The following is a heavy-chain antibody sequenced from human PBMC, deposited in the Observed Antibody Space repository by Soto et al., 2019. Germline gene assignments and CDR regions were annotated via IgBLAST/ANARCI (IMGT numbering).Heavy chain of an antibody. Sequence: ASVKVSCKASGYTFTNNDINWVRQATGQGLEWMGWMNPNSGNTGYAQKFQGRVTMTRNTSISTAYMELSSLRSEDTAVYYCARGRRAVYSSGWDAFDIWGQGTMVSVSS. D-gene: IGHD6-19*01. CDR1: GYTFTNND. J-gene: IGHJ3*02. CDR2: MNPNSGNT. V-gene: IGHV1-8*01. CDR3: ARGRRAVYSSGWDAFDI.